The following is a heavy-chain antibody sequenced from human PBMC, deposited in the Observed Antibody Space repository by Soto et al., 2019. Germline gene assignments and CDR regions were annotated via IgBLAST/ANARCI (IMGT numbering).Heavy chain of an antibody. CDR3: AKVSASGSGNYTKRNVHYNYYGMDV. Sequence: PGGYLRLSCAASGFTFSSCAMSWVRQAPGKGLEWVSAISDGGGKTYYADSVKGRFTISRDNSKNTLSLQMNSLRADDTAAYYCAKVSASGSGNYTKRNVHYNYYGMDVCGYGTTVTV. CDR2: ISDGGGKT. J-gene: IGHJ6*02. V-gene: IGHV3-23*01. CDR1: GFTFSSCA. D-gene: IGHD3-10*01.